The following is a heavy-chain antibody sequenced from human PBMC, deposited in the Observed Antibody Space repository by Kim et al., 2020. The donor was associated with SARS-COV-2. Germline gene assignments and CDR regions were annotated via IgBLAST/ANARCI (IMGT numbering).Heavy chain of an antibody. Sequence: GGSLRLSCAASGFTFSSYSMNWVRQAPGKGLEWVSSISSSSSYIYYADSVKGRFTISRDNAKNSLYLQMNSLRAEDTAVYYCARDVSVKWELLHLDYWGQGTLVTVSS. CDR3: ARDVSVKWELLHLDY. CDR1: GFTFSSYS. CDR2: ISSSSSYI. D-gene: IGHD1-26*01. J-gene: IGHJ4*02. V-gene: IGHV3-21*01.